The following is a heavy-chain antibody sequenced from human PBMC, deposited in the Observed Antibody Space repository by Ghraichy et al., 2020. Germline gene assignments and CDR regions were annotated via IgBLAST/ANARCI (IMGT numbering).Heavy chain of an antibody. CDR3: AKAAGGYYYDATGYCRE. D-gene: IGHD3-22*01. J-gene: IGHJ2*01. CDR2: INDNGGST. CDR1: GFIFSSYG. V-gene: IGHV3-23*01. Sequence: LSLTCAASGFIFSSYGMTWVRQAPGKALEWVSGINDNGGSTYYAESVKGRFTISRDNSQNTLYLQMDSLRAEDTAVYYCAKAAGGYYYDATGYCREWGRRILFTLS.